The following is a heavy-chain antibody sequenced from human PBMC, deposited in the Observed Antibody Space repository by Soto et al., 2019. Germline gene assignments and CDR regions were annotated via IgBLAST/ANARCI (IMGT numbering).Heavy chain of an antibody. J-gene: IGHJ5*02. D-gene: IGHD2-15*01. CDR2: IRGSGTIT. Sequence: EVQLLESGGGLVQPGGSLRVSGEASGFPFSSRAMSWVRQAPGKGVEWVSAIRGSGTITYYADSVKGRFTISRDTSKNTLYLQMNSLRADDTAVYYCAEWARYCSGADCRAWGQGTLVTVSS. CDR3: AEWARYCSGADCRA. CDR1: GFPFSSRA. V-gene: IGHV3-23*01.